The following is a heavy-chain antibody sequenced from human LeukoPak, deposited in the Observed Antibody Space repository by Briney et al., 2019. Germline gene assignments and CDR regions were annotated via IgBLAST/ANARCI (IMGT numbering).Heavy chain of an antibody. CDR2: ISYDGSNK. J-gene: IGHJ4*02. CDR1: GFIFSSYG. V-gene: IGHV3-30*03. Sequence: GGSLRLSCAASGFIFSSYGMHWVRQAPGKGLEWVAVISYDGSNKYYADSVKGRFTISRDNSKNTLYLQMNSLRVEDTALYYCVRQFASWGQGTLVTVSS. CDR3: VRQFAS.